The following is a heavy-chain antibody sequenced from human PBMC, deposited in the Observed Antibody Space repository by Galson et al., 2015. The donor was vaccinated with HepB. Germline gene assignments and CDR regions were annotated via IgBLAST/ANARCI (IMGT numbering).Heavy chain of an antibody. Sequence: CAISGDSVSSNSAAWNWIRQSPSRGLEWLGRAYYRSKWYNDYAVSVKSRITINPDTSKNQFSLQLNSVTPEDTAVYYRAKMVYGDYVGAFDIWGQGTMVTVSS. CDR1: GDSVSSNSAA. CDR3: AKMVYGDYVGAFDI. CDR2: AYYRSKWYN. J-gene: IGHJ3*02. V-gene: IGHV6-1*01. D-gene: IGHD4-17*01.